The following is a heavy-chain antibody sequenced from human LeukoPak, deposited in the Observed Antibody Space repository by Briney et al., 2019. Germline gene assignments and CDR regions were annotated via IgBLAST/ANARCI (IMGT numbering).Heavy chain of an antibody. Sequence: GGSLRLSCTASGFIFSGSWMAWVRQAPGKGLVWVSRSNEDGSTTNYADSVKGRFTISRDNAKNTLYLQMNSLTAEDTAVYYCIRDLGGRSGHWGQGTLVTVSS. CDR1: GFIFSGSW. V-gene: IGHV3-74*01. D-gene: IGHD1-26*01. J-gene: IGHJ4*02. CDR2: SNEDGSTT. CDR3: IRDLGGRSGH.